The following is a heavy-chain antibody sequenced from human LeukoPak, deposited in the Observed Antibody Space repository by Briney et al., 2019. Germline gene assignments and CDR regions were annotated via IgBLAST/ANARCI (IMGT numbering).Heavy chain of an antibody. Sequence: SQTLSPTCAISGDSVSSDSAAWNWIRQSPSRGLEWLGRTYYRSQWFIDYAVSVKTRITIKSDTSRNQFSLELNSVTPEDTGVYYCARGSGYYDTGSFSFVDNWGQGTLVTVSS. J-gene: IGHJ4*02. CDR3: ARGSGYYDTGSFSFVDN. D-gene: IGHD3-22*01. CDR1: GDSVSSDSAA. CDR2: TYYRSQWFI. V-gene: IGHV6-1*01.